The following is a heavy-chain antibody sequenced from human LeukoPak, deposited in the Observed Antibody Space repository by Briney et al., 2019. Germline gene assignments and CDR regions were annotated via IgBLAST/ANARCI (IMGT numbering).Heavy chain of an antibody. CDR2: IYCSGNT. J-gene: IGHJ6*03. D-gene: IGHD2-8*01. CDR3: ARDVRTNFFMDV. Sequence: PSETLSLTCTVSGGSISSSSYYWGWIRQPPGKGLEWIGSIYCSGNTYYNPSLNSRVTILVDTSKNQFSLKLSSVTAADTAVYYCARDVRTNFFMDVWGKGTTVTVSS. CDR1: GGSISSSSYY. V-gene: IGHV4-39*07.